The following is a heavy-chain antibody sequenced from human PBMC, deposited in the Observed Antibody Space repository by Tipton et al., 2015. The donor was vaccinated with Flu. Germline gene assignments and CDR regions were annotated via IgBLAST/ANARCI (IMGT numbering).Heavy chain of an antibody. CDR1: GGSITSYY. D-gene: IGHD3-16*01. Sequence: TLSLTCTVSGGSITSYYWSWIRQPPGKGLEWIGYIYYGGSPTYNPSLKSRLTISVDSSKNQFSLMLTSVTAADTAVYYCAGARAPYYYYVMDVWGQGTTVTVSS. CDR3: AGARAPYYYYVMDV. J-gene: IGHJ6*02. V-gene: IGHV4-59*01. CDR2: IYYGGSP.